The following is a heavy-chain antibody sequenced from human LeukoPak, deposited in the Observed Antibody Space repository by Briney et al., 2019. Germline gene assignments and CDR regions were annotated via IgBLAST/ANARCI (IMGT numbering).Heavy chain of an antibody. J-gene: IGHJ6*03. V-gene: IGHV4-39*01. CDR2: INHSGST. CDR3: ANEGGSGSYYFHYYMDV. Sequence: SETLSLTCTVSAGSIRSSSNYWGWVRQPPGKGLEWIGSINHSGSTYYNPSLRSRVTLSVDTSKNQFSLTLTYVTAADTAVYYCANEGGSGSYYFHYYMDVWGKGTTVTISS. D-gene: IGHD3-10*01. CDR1: AGSIRSSSNY.